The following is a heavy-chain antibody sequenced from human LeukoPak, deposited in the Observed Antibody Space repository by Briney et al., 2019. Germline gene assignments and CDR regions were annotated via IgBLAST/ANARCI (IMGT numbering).Heavy chain of an antibody. V-gene: IGHV5-51*01. CDR1: GCDFTSYW. Sequence: GASLQISCKGSGCDFTSYWIGWGRQMPGKGLEWMGIIYPGDSDTRYSPSFQGQGTISADKSISTAYLQWSSLKASDTAMYYCARQQGGHYYDSSGSRRYFDYWGQGTLVTVSS. J-gene: IGHJ4*02. D-gene: IGHD3-22*01. CDR3: ARQQGGHYYDSSGSRRYFDY. CDR2: IYPGDSDT.